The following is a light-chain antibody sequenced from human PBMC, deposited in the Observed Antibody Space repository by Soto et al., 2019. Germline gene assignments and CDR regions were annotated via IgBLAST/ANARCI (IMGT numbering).Light chain of an antibody. CDR2: DDD. J-gene: IGLJ1*01. CDR3: GSCDSGLSAYV. V-gene: IGLV1-51*01. CDR1: SSNIGGNS. Sequence: QSVMTQPPSVSAAPGQTVTISCSGSSSNIGGNSVSWYQQLPGTAPKLLIYDDDKRPSGIPDRFSGSKSGTSSTLGITGFQTGDEADYYCGSCDSGLSAYVFATGTKLTVL.